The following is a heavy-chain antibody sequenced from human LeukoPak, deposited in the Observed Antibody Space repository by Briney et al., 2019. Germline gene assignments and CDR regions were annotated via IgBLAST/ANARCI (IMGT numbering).Heavy chain of an antibody. J-gene: IGHJ4*02. CDR2: ISGSSGST. CDR3: AKDGSTYYYGSGSYCDY. Sequence: GGTLRLSCAASGFTFNTYSMTWVRQAPGKGLEWVSAISGSSGSTYYADSVKGRFTISRDNSKNTLYLQMNSLRAEDTAVYYCAKDGSTYYYGSGSYCDYWGQGTLVTVSS. CDR1: GFTFNTYS. D-gene: IGHD3-10*01. V-gene: IGHV3-23*01.